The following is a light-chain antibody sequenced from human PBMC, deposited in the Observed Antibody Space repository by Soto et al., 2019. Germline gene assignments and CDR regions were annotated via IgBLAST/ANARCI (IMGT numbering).Light chain of an antibody. J-gene: IGKJ1*01. CDR1: QGIRSY. V-gene: IGKV1-8*01. CDR3: QQYSTHST. Sequence: IPMTQPPSSLYTSTGDRVTITCRASQGIRSYLAWYQQKPGKAPKLLIYAASTLQSGVPSRFSGSGSGTEFTLTISSLTPDNFATYYCQQYSTHSTFGQGTKVDIK. CDR2: AAS.